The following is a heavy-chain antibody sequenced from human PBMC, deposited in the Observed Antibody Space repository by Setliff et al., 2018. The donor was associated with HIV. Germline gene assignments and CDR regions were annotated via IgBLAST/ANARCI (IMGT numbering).Heavy chain of an antibody. D-gene: IGHD2-15*01. J-gene: IGHJ3*01. Sequence: ASVKVSCKALTFLVTGYNIHWVRLAPGHGPEWLGRINPNNGGTDYAQKFQGKVTMSLDTSTNTVYLELKGLTSDDTAVYYCAKPRIFDSFDVWGPGTVVTVSS. CDR1: TFLVTGYN. CDR2: INPNNGGT. CDR3: AKPRIFDSFDV. V-gene: IGHV1-2*06.